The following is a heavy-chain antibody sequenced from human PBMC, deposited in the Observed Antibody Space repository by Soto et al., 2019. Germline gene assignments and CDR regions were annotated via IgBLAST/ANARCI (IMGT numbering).Heavy chain of an antibody. CDR2: IIPIFGTA. J-gene: IGHJ6*02. V-gene: IGHV1-69*06. D-gene: IGHD2-2*01. Sequence: QVQLVQSGAEVKQPGSSVKVSCKASGGTFSSYAISWVRQAPGQGLEWMGGIIPIFGTANYAQKFQGRVTITADKSTSTAYMELSSLRSEDTAVYYCARGRCTSCYGYYYGMDVWGQGTTVTVSS. CDR1: GGTFSSYA. CDR3: ARGRCTSCYGYYYGMDV.